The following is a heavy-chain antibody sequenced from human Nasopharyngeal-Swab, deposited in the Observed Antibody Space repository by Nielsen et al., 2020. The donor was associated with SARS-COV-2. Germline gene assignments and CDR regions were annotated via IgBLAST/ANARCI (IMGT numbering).Heavy chain of an antibody. V-gene: IGHV1-3*01. Sequence: WVRQAPGQRLEWLGWINAGNGDTKYSQRFQGRVTITRDTSASIAYMDLTSLRSEDTAVYYCARDPRPDYPYYMDVWGKGTMVTVSS. CDR2: INAGNGDT. D-gene: IGHD4-11*01. J-gene: IGHJ6*03. CDR3: ARDPRPDYPYYMDV.